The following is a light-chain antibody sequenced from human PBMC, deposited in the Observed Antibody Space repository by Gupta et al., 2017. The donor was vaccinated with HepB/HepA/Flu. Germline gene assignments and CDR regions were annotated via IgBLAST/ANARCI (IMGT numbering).Light chain of an antibody. CDR2: GAS. CDR1: QSVSSN. Sequence: EIVMTQSPATLSVSPGERATLSCRASQSVSSNLDWYQQKPGQAPRLLIYGASTRANGIPARFSGSGSGREFTLTSSSRQSEDFAVYYWQQDNRLNTFGQGTKMEIK. V-gene: IGKV3-15*01. CDR3: QQDNRLNT. J-gene: IGKJ2*01.